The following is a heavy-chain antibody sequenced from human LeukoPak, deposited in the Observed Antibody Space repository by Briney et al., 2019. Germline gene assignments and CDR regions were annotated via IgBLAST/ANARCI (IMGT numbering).Heavy chain of an antibody. D-gene: IGHD6-13*01. CDR2: IYYSGST. V-gene: IGHV4-39*07. J-gene: IGHJ5*02. CDR3: ARAYSSSWYLNWFDP. CDR1: GGSISSSSYY. Sequence: PSETLSLTCTVSGGSISSSSYYWGWIRQPPGKGLEWIGSIYYSGSTYYNPSLKSRVTISVDTSKNQFSLKLDSVTAADTAVYYCARAYSSSWYLNWFDPWGQGTLVTVSS.